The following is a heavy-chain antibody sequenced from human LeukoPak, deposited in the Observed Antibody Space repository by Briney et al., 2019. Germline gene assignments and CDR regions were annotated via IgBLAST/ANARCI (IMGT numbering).Heavy chain of an antibody. CDR3: AKDSVFGFGELLAHYYYGMDV. CDR2: ISGRGGST. CDR1: GFTFSGEA. Sequence: PGVYLRLSCAASGFTFSGEAMSWVRQAPGKGREWGAGISGRGGSTYFADSVKGRFTISRDNSKNTLYLQMNSLRAEDTAVYYCAKDSVFGFGELLAHYYYGMDVWGQGTTVTVSS. D-gene: IGHD3-10*01. J-gene: IGHJ6*02. V-gene: IGHV3-23*01.